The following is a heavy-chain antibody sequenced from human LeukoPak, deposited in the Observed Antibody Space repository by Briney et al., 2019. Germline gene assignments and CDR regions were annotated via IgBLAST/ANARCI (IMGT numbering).Heavy chain of an antibody. CDR1: GYTFTGYY. D-gene: IGHD3-22*01. V-gene: IGHV1-2*04. CDR3: ARGAYYYDSSGHDAFDI. J-gene: IGHJ3*02. CDR2: INPNSGGT. Sequence: ASVKVSCKASGYTFTGYYMHWVRRAPGQGLEWMGWINPNSGGTNYAQKFQGWVTMTRDTSISTAYMELSRLRSDDTAVYYCARGAYYYDSSGHDAFDIWGQGTMVTVSS.